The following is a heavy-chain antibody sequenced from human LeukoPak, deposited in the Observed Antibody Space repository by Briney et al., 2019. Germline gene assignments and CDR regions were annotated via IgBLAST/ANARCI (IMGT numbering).Heavy chain of an antibody. J-gene: IGHJ5*02. D-gene: IGHD3-16*01. CDR2: IHHDGSNK. CDR1: GFTFSSYG. V-gene: IGHV3-30*02. Sequence: GGSLRLSCAASGFTFSSYGMHLVRQAPGKGLDWVAFIHHDGSNKYYADSVRGRFTISRDNSKNTLYLQMNSLRAEDTAVYFCAKGDKMLTWRRTYNRFDPWGQGTLVTVSS. CDR3: AKGDKMLTWRRTYNRFDP.